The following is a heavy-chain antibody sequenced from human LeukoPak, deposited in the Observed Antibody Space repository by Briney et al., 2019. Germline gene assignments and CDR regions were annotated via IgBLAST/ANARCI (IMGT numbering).Heavy chain of an antibody. CDR3: ARDSDSSSWGPLAFDY. D-gene: IGHD6-13*01. CDR2: ISAYNGNT. Sequence: ASVTVSFKSSGYTFTSYGISWVRQAPGQGLEWMGLISAYNGNTNYAQTLQGRVTMTTDTSTSTAYMELRSLRSDDTAVYYCARDSDSSSWGPLAFDYWGQGTLVTVSS. J-gene: IGHJ4*02. V-gene: IGHV1-18*01. CDR1: GYTFTSYG.